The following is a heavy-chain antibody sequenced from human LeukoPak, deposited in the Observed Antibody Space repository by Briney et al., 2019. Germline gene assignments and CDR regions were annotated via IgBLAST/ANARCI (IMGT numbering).Heavy chain of an antibody. CDR2: INHIGST. D-gene: IGHD2-15*01. J-gene: IGHJ4*02. Sequence: SETLSLTCAVYGGSFIGYYWSWIRQPPGKGLEWIGEINHIGSTNYNPSLQSRVTISVDTSKTQFSLKLSSVTAADTAVYYCARSIVATTYYFDYWGQGTLVTVSS. V-gene: IGHV4-34*01. CDR3: ARSIVATTYYFDY. CDR1: GGSFIGYY.